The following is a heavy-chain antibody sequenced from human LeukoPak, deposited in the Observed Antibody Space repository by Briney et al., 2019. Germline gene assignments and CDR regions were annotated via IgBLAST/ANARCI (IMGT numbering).Heavy chain of an antibody. D-gene: IGHD3-3*01. CDR2: ISSSSSYI. Sequence: GGSLRLSCAASGFNFSSYNMNWVRQAPGKGLEWVSSISSSSSYIYYADSAKGRFTISRDNAKNSLYLQMNSLRAGDTAVYYCARTLFFGVPLNCFDPWGQGTLVTVSS. CDR3: ARTLFFGVPLNCFDP. J-gene: IGHJ5*02. V-gene: IGHV3-21*01. CDR1: GFNFSSYN.